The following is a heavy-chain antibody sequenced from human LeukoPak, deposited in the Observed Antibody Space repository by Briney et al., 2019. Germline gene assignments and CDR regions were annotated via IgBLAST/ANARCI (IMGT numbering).Heavy chain of an antibody. CDR3: AKWPSDAFDI. J-gene: IGHJ3*02. CDR1: GFTFRNYW. D-gene: IGHD2-8*01. CDR2: IKQDGSDR. Sequence: GGSLRLSCAASGFTFRNYWMSWVRQAPGTGLEWVANIKQDGSDRNYVASVRGRFTISRDNAESSLYLQMNTLRAEDTAVYYCAKWPSDAFDIWGQGTMVTVSS. V-gene: IGHV3-7*03.